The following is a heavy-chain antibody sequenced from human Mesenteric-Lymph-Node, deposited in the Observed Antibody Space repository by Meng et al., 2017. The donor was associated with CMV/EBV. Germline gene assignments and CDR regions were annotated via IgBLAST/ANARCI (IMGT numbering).Heavy chain of an antibody. CDR2: VHHSGNA. CDR3: ARGYHYYGSRSYNY. Sequence: SETLSLTCTVSGYPISNAYHWAWIRQPPGKGLQWIGSVHHSGNANYNPSLKSRVTISVDTSKNQFSLKLSSVTAADTAVYYCARGYHYYGSRSYNYWGQGTLVTVSS. J-gene: IGHJ4*02. CDR1: GYPISNAYH. D-gene: IGHD3-10*01. V-gene: IGHV4-38-2*02.